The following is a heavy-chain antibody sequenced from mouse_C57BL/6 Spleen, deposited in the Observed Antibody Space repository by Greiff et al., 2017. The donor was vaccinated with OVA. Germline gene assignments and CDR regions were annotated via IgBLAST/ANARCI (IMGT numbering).Heavy chain of an antibody. D-gene: IGHD2-4*01. J-gene: IGHJ3*01. Sequence: VQLQQSGPELVKPGASVKISCKASGYSFTSYYIHWVKQRPGQGLEWIGWIYPGSGNTKYNEKFKGKATLTADTSSSTAYMQLSSLTSEDSAVYYCAGIYYDYDGFAYWGQGTLVTVSA. V-gene: IGHV1-66*01. CDR2: IYPGSGNT. CDR3: AGIYYDYDGFAY. CDR1: GYSFTSYY.